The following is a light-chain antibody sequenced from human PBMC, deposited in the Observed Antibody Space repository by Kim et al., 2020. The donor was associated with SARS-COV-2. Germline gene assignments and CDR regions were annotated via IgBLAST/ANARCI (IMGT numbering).Light chain of an antibody. V-gene: IGKV1-5*03. CDR3: KQYNSYPLT. CDR1: QSSSSW. Sequence: SASVGYRVNITCRASQSSSSWLAWYQQKTGKAPKLLIYKASSLESGVPSRFSGCGSGTEFTLTISSLQPDDFASYYCKQYNSYPLTFGRGTKLEI. J-gene: IGKJ4*01. CDR2: KAS.